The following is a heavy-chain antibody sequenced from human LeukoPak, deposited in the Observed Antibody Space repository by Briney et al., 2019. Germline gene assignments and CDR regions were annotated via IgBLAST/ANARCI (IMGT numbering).Heavy chain of an antibody. V-gene: IGHV3-74*01. D-gene: IGHD2-15*01. CDR2: IHSDGNQI. Sequence: GGSLRLSCAASGFTVSSNYMSWVRQAPGKGLEWVSRIHSDGNQIDYADSVRGRFTISRDNARNTLYLQMNSLRAEDTAVYYCAKDIHILVDYWGQGTVVTVSS. CDR1: GFTVSSNY. CDR3: AKDIHILVDY. J-gene: IGHJ4*02.